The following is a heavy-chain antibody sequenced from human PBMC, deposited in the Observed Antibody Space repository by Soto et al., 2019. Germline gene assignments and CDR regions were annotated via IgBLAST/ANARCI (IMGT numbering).Heavy chain of an antibody. V-gene: IGHV3-11*05. CDR3: ARDHYGPGWFDP. J-gene: IGHJ5*02. Sequence: QVQLVESGGGLAKPGGSLRLSCAASGFTFSDYYMSWIRQAPGKGLEWVSYISSSSSYTNYADSVKGRFTISRDNAKNSLYLQMNSLRAEDTAVYYCARDHYGPGWFDPWGQGTLVTVSS. CDR1: GFTFSDYY. D-gene: IGHD3-10*01. CDR2: ISSSSSYT.